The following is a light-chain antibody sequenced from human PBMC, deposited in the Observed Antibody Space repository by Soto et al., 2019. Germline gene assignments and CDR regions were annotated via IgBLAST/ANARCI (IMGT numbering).Light chain of an antibody. CDR2: DVI. CDR1: SSDVGGYNY. J-gene: IGLJ3*02. CDR3: SSYTSSSTL. V-gene: IGLV2-14*03. Sequence: QSVLTQPASVSGSPGQSITISCTGTSSDVGGYNYVSWYQQHPGKAPKLIIFDVINRPSGVSNRFSGSKSGNTASLTISGLQAEDEADYYCSSYTSSSTLFGGGTKLTV.